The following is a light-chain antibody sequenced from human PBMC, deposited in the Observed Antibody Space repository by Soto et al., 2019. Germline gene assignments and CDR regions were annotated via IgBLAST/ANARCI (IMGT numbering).Light chain of an antibody. Sequence: QSVLTQPPSASGTPGQRVTISCSGSSSNIGSNSVNWYQQLPGTAPKLLIYNNNQRPSGVPDRFSGSKSGTSASLAISGLQSEDESGYYCAAWDDSLDGPNFGTGTKLTVL. CDR3: AAWDDSLDGPN. CDR1: SSNIGSNS. J-gene: IGLJ1*01. CDR2: NNN. V-gene: IGLV1-44*01.